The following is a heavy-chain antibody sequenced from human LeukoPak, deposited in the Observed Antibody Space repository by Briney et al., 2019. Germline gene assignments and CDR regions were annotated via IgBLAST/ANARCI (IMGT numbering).Heavy chain of an antibody. V-gene: IGHV3-74*01. Sequence: GGYLRLPGAGSSFTCRSYRMHWVRQAPGKGLVWCSRVNGEGSTTTNAGSVKGRFTISRKNAKNKLYLQMNSLRAEDTAVYYCARRTCSSTSCPFDYWGQGTLVTVSS. CDR2: VNGEGSTT. CDR3: ARRTCSSTSCPFDY. CDR1: SFTCRSYR. J-gene: IGHJ4*02. D-gene: IGHD2-2*01.